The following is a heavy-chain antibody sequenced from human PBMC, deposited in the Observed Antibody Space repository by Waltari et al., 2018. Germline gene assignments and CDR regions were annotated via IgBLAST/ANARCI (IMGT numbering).Heavy chain of an antibody. CDR1: GYSFTSYW. CDR3: ARQRSGWYWTFDI. CDR2: IDPGGSDT. D-gene: IGHD6-19*01. J-gene: IGHJ3*02. V-gene: IGHV5-10-1*03. Sequence: EVQLVQSGAEVKKPGASLRISCKGSGYSFTSYWITWVRQMPGKGLEWMGRIDPGGSDTTYSPSFQGHVTISTDKSITTAYLQWSSLKASDTAMYYCARQRSGWYWTFDIWGQGTLVTVSS.